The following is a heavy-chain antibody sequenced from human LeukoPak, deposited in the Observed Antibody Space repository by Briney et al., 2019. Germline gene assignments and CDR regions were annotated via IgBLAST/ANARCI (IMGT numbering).Heavy chain of an antibody. CDR1: GGSISSGGYY. J-gene: IGHJ4*02. V-gene: IGHV4-31*03. CDR2: IFYSGST. D-gene: IGHD3-10*01. CDR3: ARRMVRGDSFDY. Sequence: PSETLSLTCTVSGGSISSGGYYWGWIRQHPGKGLEWIGYIFYSGSTYYNPSLKSRLTISVDTSKNQFSLKLTSVTAADTAVYYCARRMVRGDSFDYWGQGTLVTVSS.